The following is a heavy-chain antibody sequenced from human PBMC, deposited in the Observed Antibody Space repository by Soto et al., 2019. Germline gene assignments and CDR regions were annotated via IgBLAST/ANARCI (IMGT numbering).Heavy chain of an antibody. CDR1: GGSISSGGYS. D-gene: IGHD1-1*01. CDR3: ARDQLEGNWFDP. Sequence: QLQLQESGSGLVRPSQTLSLTCAVSGGSISSGGYSWNWIRQPPGKGLEWIGYIYHSGSTLYNPSLTSPVTXXVXKSKNQFSLKLTSVTAADTAVYYCARDQLEGNWFDPWGQGTLVTVSS. J-gene: IGHJ5*02. V-gene: IGHV4-30-2*01. CDR2: IYHSGST.